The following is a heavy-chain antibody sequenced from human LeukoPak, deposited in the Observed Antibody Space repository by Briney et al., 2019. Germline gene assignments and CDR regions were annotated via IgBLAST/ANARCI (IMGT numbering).Heavy chain of an antibody. Sequence: SETPSLTCTVSGGSISSYYWSWMRQPPGKGLEWIGYIYYSGSTNYNPSLKSRVTISVDTSKNQFSLKLSSVTAADTAVYYCASGRGSYDYWGQGALVSASS. D-gene: IGHD1-26*01. V-gene: IGHV4-59*01. CDR2: IYYSGST. J-gene: IGHJ4*02. CDR3: ASGRGSYDY. CDR1: GGSISSYY.